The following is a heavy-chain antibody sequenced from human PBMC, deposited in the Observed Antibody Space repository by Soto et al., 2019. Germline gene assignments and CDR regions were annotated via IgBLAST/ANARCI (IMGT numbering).Heavy chain of an antibody. J-gene: IGHJ6*02. D-gene: IGHD3-16*01. CDR1: GFTFSSYS. CDR2: ISSSSSYI. V-gene: IGHV3-21*01. CDR3: ARDVRQGGGYYYYGMDV. Sequence: GGSLRLSCAASGFTFSSYSMNWVRQAPGKGLEWVSSISSSSSYIYYADSVKGRFTISRDNAKNSLYLQMNSLRAEDTAVYYCARDVRQGGGYYYYGMDVWGQGTTVTVSS.